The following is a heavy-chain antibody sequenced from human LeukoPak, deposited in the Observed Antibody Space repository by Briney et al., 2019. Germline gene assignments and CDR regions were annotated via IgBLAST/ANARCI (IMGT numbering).Heavy chain of an antibody. Sequence: GGSLRLSCAASGFTFSSYAMHWVRQAPGKGLEWVAVISYDGSKKYYADSVKGRFTISRDNSKNTLYLQMNSLRAEDTAVYYCARDGLRSLEWFYNWFDPWGQGTLVTVSS. J-gene: IGHJ5*02. CDR1: GFTFSSYA. D-gene: IGHD3-3*01. V-gene: IGHV3-30-3*01. CDR3: ARDGLRSLEWFYNWFDP. CDR2: ISYDGSKK.